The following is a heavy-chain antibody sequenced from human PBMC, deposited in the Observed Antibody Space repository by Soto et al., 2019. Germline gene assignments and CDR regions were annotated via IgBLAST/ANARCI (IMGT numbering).Heavy chain of an antibody. CDR3: ARDRSYAMEV. J-gene: IGHJ6*02. V-gene: IGHV3-74*01. CDR1: GFSIRDYW. Sequence: PGGSLRLSCEASGFSIRDYWMHWVRQAPGEGLVWVSCINGDASSTTYADSVKGRFTISRDDAKNTVYLQMTSLRAEDTAVYFCARDRSYAMEVWGQGTRVTSP. CDR2: INGDASST.